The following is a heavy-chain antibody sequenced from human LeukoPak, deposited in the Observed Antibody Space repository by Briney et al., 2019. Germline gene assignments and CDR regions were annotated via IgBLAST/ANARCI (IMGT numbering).Heavy chain of an antibody. V-gene: IGHV3-30*18. CDR2: ISNDGRSK. CDR3: AKGLAGYTSGWYGIFDY. D-gene: IGHD6-19*01. CDR1: GFNFSSDA. Sequence: PGRSLKLSCAASGFNFSSDAMHWVRQAPGKGLEWVAVISNDGRSKYFADSVKGRFTTSRDNSKNTLYLQMNSLTAEDTAVFYCAKGLAGYTSGWYGIFDYWGQGALVTVSS. J-gene: IGHJ4*02.